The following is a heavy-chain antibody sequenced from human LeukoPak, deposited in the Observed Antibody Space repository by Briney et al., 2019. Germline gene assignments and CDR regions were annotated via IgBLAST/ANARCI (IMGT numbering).Heavy chain of an antibody. CDR2: ISGSGGNT. V-gene: IGHV3-23*01. D-gene: IGHD3-3*01. CDR3: AKVLFGVATSEGPDY. CDR1: GFTFNSYG. J-gene: IGHJ4*02. Sequence: GGSLRLSCAASGFTFNSYGMSWVRQAPGKGLEWVAAISGSGGNTYYADSVKGRFTISRDNSKNMLYLQMNSLRADDTAVHYCAKVLFGVATSEGPDYWGQGTLVTVSS.